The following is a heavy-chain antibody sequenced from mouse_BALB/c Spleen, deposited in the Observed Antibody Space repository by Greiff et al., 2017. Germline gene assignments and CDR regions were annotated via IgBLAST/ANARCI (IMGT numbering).Heavy chain of an antibody. V-gene: IGHV3-6*02. CDR3: ARDRGYYGYDD. J-gene: IGHJ2*01. Sequence: VQLQQSGPGLVKPSQSLSLTCSVTGYSITSGYYWNWIRQFPGNKLEWMGYISYDGSNNYNPSLKNRISITRDTSKNQFFLKLNSVTTEDTATYYCARDRGYYGYDDWGQGTTLTVSS. CDR1: GYSITSGYY. D-gene: IGHD1-1*01. CDR2: ISYDGSN.